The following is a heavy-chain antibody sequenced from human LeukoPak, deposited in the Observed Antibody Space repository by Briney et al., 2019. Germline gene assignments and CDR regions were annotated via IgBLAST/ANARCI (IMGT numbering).Heavy chain of an antibody. CDR1: GGSISSYY. CDR3: ARHEPYYYDSSDYWGYYFDY. V-gene: IGHV4-59*08. CDR2: IYYSGST. Sequence: PSETLSLTCTVSGGSISSYYWSWIRQPPGKGLEWIGYIYYSGSTNSNPSLKNRVTVSVDTSKNQFSLRLSSVTAADTAVYYCARHEPYYYDSSDYWGYYFDYWGQGTLVTVSS. D-gene: IGHD3-22*01. J-gene: IGHJ4*02.